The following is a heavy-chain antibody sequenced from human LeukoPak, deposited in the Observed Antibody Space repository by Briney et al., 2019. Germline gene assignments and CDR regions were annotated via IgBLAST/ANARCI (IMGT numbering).Heavy chain of an antibody. D-gene: IGHD1-26*01. CDR3: ASSGSYLAGNYYGMDV. CDR2: ISGRGGST. J-gene: IGHJ6*02. CDR1: GFAFSNYW. Sequence: PGGSLRLSCAASGFAFSNYWMHWVRQAPGKGLVWVSAISGRGGSTYYADSVKGRFTISRDNSKNTLYLQMNSLRAEDTAVYYCASSGSYLAGNYYGMDVWGQGTTVTVSS. V-gene: IGHV3-23*01.